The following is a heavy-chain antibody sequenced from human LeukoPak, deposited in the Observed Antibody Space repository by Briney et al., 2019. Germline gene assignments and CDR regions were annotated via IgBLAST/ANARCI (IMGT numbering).Heavy chain of an antibody. CDR3: ARVRVVAAARSTEFDY. V-gene: IGHV3-30*04. D-gene: IGHD6-13*01. J-gene: IGHJ4*02. CDR2: ISYHGSNK. Sequence: GRSLRLSCAASGFTFSSYAMHWVRQAPGKGLEWVAVISYHGSNKYYTDSVKGRFTISRDNAKNSLYLQMNSLRAEDTAVYYCARVRVVAAARSTEFDYWGQGTLVTVSS. CDR1: GFTFSSYA.